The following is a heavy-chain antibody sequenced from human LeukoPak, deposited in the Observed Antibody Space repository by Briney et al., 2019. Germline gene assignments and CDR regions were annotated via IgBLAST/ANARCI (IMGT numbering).Heavy chain of an antibody. CDR3: ATVTTLTGYVPGAFDI. CDR1: GYTFTGYY. Sequence: GASVKVSCKASGYTFTGYYMHWVRQAPGQGLEWMGWINPNSGGTNYAQKFQGRVTMTRDTSISTAYMELSSLRSEDTAVYYCATVTTLTGYVPGAFDIWGQGTMVTVSS. D-gene: IGHD3-9*01. J-gene: IGHJ3*02. V-gene: IGHV1-2*02. CDR2: INPNSGGT.